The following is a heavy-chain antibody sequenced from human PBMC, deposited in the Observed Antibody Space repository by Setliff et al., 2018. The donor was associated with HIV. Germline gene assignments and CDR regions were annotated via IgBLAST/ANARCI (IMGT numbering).Heavy chain of an antibody. CDR3: ASYSGSCYFILHY. CDR1: GYTFSSHA. J-gene: IGHJ4*02. V-gene: IGHV1-69*10. CDR2: IIPVLGLS. Sequence: SVKVSCKASGYTFSSHAINWVRQAPGQGLEWMGGIIPVLGLSYYAQNFQGRVTITADESTSTAYMELSSLSSEDTAVYYCASYSGSCYFILHYWGQGTLVTVSS. D-gene: IGHD1-26*01.